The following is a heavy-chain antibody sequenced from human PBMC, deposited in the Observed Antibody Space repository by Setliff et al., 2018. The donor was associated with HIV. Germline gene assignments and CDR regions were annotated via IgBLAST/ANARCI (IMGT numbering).Heavy chain of an antibody. CDR3: ARPLNSYQWELQGYGMDV. J-gene: IGHJ6*02. V-gene: IGHV1-2*04. D-gene: IGHD1-26*01. Sequence: ASVKVSCKASGYSFTSYGVSWVRQAPGQGLEWMGWINPKSDGTNYAQKFQGWITMTRDTSISTAYMELSRLRSDDTAVYYCARPLNSYQWELQGYGMDVWGQGTTVTVSS. CDR2: INPKSDGT. CDR1: GYSFTSYG.